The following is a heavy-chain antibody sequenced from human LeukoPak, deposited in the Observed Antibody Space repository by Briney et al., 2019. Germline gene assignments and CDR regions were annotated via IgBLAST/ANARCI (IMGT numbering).Heavy chain of an antibody. Sequence: PGGSLRLSCAASGFIFSSYVMIWVRQAPGKGLEWVSVIGTSGGDIHYADSVKGRFSTSRDNSKNTLSLQMNSLRVDDTAVYYCARDPNWGSGYWGQGTLVTVSS. CDR1: GFIFSSYV. D-gene: IGHD7-27*01. CDR2: IGTSGGDI. V-gene: IGHV3-23*01. J-gene: IGHJ4*02. CDR3: ARDPNWGSGY.